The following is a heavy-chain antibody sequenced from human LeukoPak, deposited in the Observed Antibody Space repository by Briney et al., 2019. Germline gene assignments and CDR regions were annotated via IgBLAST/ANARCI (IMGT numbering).Heavy chain of an antibody. Sequence: GGSLRLSCAASGFTFSNYAMSWVRQAPGKGLEWVSAFSGSGGSTYYADSVKGRFTISRDNAKNTLYLQMNSLRAEDTAVYYCAGSLHAFDIWGQGTMVTVSS. CDR3: AGSLHAFDI. J-gene: IGHJ3*02. CDR1: GFTFSNYA. CDR2: FSGSGGST. D-gene: IGHD1-14*01. V-gene: IGHV3-23*01.